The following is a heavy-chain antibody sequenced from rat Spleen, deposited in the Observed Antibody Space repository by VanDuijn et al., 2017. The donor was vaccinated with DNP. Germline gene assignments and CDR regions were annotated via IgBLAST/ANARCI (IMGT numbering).Heavy chain of an antibody. CDR3: AGRPPPTRGPFDY. D-gene: IGHD1-4*01. V-gene: IGHV5-19*01. CDR2: ISTSGSRT. CDR1: GFTFSNYG. Sequence: EVQLVESGGGLVQPGRSLKLSCAASGFTFSNYGMHWIRQAPKKGLEWVATISTSGSRTYYPDSVKGRFTISRDNAKSTLYLQMDSLRSEDTATYYCAGRPPPTRGPFDYWGQGVMVTVSS. J-gene: IGHJ2*01.